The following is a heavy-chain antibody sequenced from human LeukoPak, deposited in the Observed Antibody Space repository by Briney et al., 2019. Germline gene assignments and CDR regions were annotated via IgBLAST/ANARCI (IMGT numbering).Heavy chain of an antibody. V-gene: IGHV4-31*03. CDR2: ISYSGT. J-gene: IGHJ5*02. Sequence: SQTLSLTCTVSGGSISSGDYYWSWIRQHPGKGLERIGYISYSGTYYNPSLKSRVTISLDTSNNQFSLKLTSVTTADTAVYYCARGWQQLANWFDPWGQGALVTVSS. CDR3: ARGWQQLANWFDP. CDR1: GGSISSGDYY. D-gene: IGHD6-13*01.